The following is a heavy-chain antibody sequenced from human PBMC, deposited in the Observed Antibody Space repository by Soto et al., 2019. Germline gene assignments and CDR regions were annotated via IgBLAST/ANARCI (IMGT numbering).Heavy chain of an antibody. J-gene: IGHJ4*02. CDR3: ASVAYDFWSGYPPD. D-gene: IGHD3-3*01. V-gene: IGHV3-30-3*01. CDR1: GFTFSSYA. CDR2: ISYDGSNK. Sequence: QVQLVESGGGVVQPGRSLRLSCAASGFTFSSYAMHWVRQAPGKGLEWVAVISYDGSNKYYADSVKGRFTISRDNSKNTLYLQMNSLRAEDTAVYYCASVAYDFWSGYPPDWGQGTLVTVSS.